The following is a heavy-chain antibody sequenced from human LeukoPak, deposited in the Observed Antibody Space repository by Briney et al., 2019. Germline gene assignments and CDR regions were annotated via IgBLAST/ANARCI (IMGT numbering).Heavy chain of an antibody. CDR3: AKYGAGDWFDP. CDR1: GFTFSSYG. V-gene: IGHV3-23*01. D-gene: IGHD3-10*01. J-gene: IGHJ5*02. CDR2: IGGSGVST. Sequence: PGGSLRLSCAASGFTFSSYGMSWVRQAPGKGLEWVSAIGGSGVSTYYADSVKGRFTISRDNSKNTLYLQMNSLGVEDTAIYYCAKYGAGDWFDPWGQGALLTVSS.